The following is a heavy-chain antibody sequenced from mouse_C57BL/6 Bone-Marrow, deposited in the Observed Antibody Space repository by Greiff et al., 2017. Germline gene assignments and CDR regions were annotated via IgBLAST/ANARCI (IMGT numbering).Heavy chain of an antibody. Sequence: EVQLQQSGAELVKPGASVKLSCTASGFNIKDYYIHWVKQRPEQGLEWIGRIDPEDGETKYAPKFQDKATITADTSSNTAYLQLSSLTSEDTADYYCTRSLIYYGTNYWGQGTTLTVSS. CDR2: IDPEDGET. V-gene: IGHV14-2*01. CDR3: TRSLIYYGTNY. CDR1: GFNIKDYY. J-gene: IGHJ2*01. D-gene: IGHD1-1*01.